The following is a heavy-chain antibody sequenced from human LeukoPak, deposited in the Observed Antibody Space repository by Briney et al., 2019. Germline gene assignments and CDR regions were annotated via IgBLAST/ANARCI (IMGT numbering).Heavy chain of an antibody. CDR2: ISGSGGST. V-gene: IGHV3-23*01. CDR1: GFTFSSHA. D-gene: IGHD6-13*01. Sequence: GGSLRLSCAASGFTFSSHAMSWVRQAPGKGLEWVSGISGSGGSTYYAYFVKGRFTIFRDNSRNTLLLQMNSPRAEDTAVYYCAILPGYSSGWYEVNYWGQGTLVTVSS. CDR3: AILPGYSSGWYEVNY. J-gene: IGHJ4*02.